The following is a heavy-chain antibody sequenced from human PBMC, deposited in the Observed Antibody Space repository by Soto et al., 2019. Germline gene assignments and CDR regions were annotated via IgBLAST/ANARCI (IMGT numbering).Heavy chain of an antibody. V-gene: IGHV4-59*01. CDR3: ASIAVAGTYVDY. CDR1: GGSISSYY. Sequence: SETLSLTCTVSGGSISSYYWSWIRQPPVKGLEWIGYIYYSGSTNYNPSLKSRVTISVDTSKNQFSLKLSSVTAADTAVYYCASIAVAGTYVDYWGQGTLVTVSS. J-gene: IGHJ4*02. CDR2: IYYSGST. D-gene: IGHD6-19*01.